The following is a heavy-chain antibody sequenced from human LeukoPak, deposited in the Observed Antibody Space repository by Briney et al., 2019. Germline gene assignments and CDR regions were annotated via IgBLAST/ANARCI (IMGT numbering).Heavy chain of an antibody. D-gene: IGHD4-11*01. V-gene: IGHV4-59*01. CDR3: ARAPYSSYWFDP. CDR1: GGSINSYY. J-gene: IGHJ5*02. Sequence: SETLSLTCTVSGGSINSYYWSWIRQPPGKGLEWIGYVYHSGSTNYNPSLQSRVTISVDTSKNQFSLKLTFVTAADTAVYYCARAPYSSYWFDPWGQGTLVTVSS. CDR2: VYHSGST.